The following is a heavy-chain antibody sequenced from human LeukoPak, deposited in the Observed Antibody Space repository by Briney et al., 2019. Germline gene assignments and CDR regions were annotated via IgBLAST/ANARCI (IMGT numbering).Heavy chain of an antibody. CDR1: GFTFSSHA. V-gene: IGHV3-23*01. CDR2: ISGSGGST. J-gene: IGHJ1*01. D-gene: IGHD3-22*01. Sequence: GGSLRLSCAASGFTFSSHAMSWVRQAPGKGLEWVSAISGSGGSTYYADSVKGRFTISRDNSKNTLYLQMNSLRAEDTAVYFCAKTMYYYDSTGYYYFQHWGQGTLVAVSS. CDR3: AKTMYYYDSTGYYYFQH.